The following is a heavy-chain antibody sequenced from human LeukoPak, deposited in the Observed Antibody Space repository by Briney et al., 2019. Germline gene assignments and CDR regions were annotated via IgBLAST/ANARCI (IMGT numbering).Heavy chain of an antibody. CDR1: GFTFSSYW. CDR3: ARARNDYDSNGFSFLDY. Sequence: GGSLRLSCAASGFTFSSYWMHWVRQAPGKGLVWVSRINSDGSDTTYADSVKGRFTISRDNAKNTLYLQMNSLRAEDTALYYCARARNDYDSNGFSFLDYWGQGTLVTVSS. CDR2: INSDGSDT. J-gene: IGHJ4*02. D-gene: IGHD3-22*01. V-gene: IGHV3-74*01.